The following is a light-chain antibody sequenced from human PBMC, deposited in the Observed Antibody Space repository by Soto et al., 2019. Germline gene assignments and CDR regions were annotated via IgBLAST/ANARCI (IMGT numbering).Light chain of an antibody. CDR3: AAWDDSLNGVV. V-gene: IGLV1-44*01. CDR2: SNY. J-gene: IGLJ3*02. CDR1: SPNIGTNT. Sequence: QSVLTQPPSASGTPGQRVTISCSGSSPNIGTNTVNWYQQLPGTAPKLLIYSNYRRPSGVPDRFSGSKSGTSASLAISGLQSEDEADYYCAAWDDSLNGVVFGGGTKLTVL.